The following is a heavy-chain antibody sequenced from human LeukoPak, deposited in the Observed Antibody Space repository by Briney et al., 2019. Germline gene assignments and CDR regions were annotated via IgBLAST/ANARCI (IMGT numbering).Heavy chain of an antibody. CDR1: GFTFGDYA. Sequence: GESRRLSCTASGFTFGDYAMSWVRQVPGKVRGWVGFIRSKAYGGTTEYAASVKGRFTISRDDSKSIAYLQMNSLKTEDTAVYYCTRARSVYSSHWFDPWGQGTLVTVSS. V-gene: IGHV3-49*04. D-gene: IGHD2-8*01. CDR2: IRSKAYGGTT. CDR3: TRARSVYSSHWFDP. J-gene: IGHJ5*02.